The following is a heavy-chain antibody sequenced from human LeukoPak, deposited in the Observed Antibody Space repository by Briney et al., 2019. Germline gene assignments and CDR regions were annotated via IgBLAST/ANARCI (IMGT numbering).Heavy chain of an antibody. J-gene: IGHJ4*02. D-gene: IGHD5-18*01. CDR2: ISYDGSNK. V-gene: IGHV3-30-3*01. CDR1: GFTSIAYA. Sequence: GGSLRLSCVGSGFTSIAYALTWVRQAPGKGLEWVAVISYDGSNKYYADSVKGRLTISRDNSMNTMYLQMNSLRDEDTALYYCARGLGYSYGYGIDNWGQGTLVTVSS. CDR3: ARGLGYSYGYGIDN.